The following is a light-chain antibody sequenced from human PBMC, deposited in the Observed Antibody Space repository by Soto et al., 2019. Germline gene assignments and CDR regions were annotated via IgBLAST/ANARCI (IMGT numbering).Light chain of an antibody. CDR2: DDN. CDR3: SSYTSISTVV. J-gene: IGLJ2*01. Sequence: QSALTQPASVSGSPGQSITISCTGTNSDVGGYNYVSWYQQHPGKAPKLMIYDDNNRPSGVSSRFSGSKSGNTASLTISGLQAEDEADYYCSSYTSISTVVFGGGTQLTVL. CDR1: NSDVGGYNY. V-gene: IGLV2-14*01.